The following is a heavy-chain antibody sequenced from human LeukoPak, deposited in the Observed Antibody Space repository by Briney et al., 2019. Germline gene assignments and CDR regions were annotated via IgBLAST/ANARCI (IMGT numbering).Heavy chain of an antibody. CDR1: GFTFSSYE. V-gene: IGHV3-48*03. CDR3: ARAYCSSTSCFG. CDR2: ISYSSRAR. D-gene: IGHD2-2*01. Sequence: GGSLRLSCAASGFTFSSYEMNWVRQAPGKGLEWVSSISYSSRARYYADSVKGRFTISRDNVKNSLYLQMDSLRAEDTAVYCCARAYCSSTSCFGWGQGTLVTASS. J-gene: IGHJ4*02.